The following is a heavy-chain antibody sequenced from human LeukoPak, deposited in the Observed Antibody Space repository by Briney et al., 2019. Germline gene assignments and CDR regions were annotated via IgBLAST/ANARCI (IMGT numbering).Heavy chain of an antibody. V-gene: IGHV4-31*03. CDR3: ARARLSRIAAAGTIFDY. Sequence: SETLSLTCTVSGGSISSGGYYWSWIRQHPGKGLEWIGYIYYSGSTYYNPSLKSRVTISVDTSKNQFSLKLSSVTAADTAVYYCARARLSRIAAAGTIFDYWGQGTLVTVSS. J-gene: IGHJ4*02. D-gene: IGHD6-13*01. CDR1: GGSISSGGYY. CDR2: IYYSGST.